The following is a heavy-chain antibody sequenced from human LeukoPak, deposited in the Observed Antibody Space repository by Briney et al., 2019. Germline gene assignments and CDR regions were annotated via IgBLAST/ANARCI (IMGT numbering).Heavy chain of an antibody. CDR3: ARAQWLVPPYFDF. CDR2: IYHTGRT. CDR1: GYSISSNYY. V-gene: IGHV4-38-2*01. J-gene: IGHJ4*02. Sequence: SETLSLTGAVSGYSISSNYYWGWIRQPPGKGLEWIGSIYHTGRTYYNPSRKSRVTISVDTSKNQFSLKLNSVTAADTAGYYCARAQWLVPPYFDFWGQGTLVTVSS. D-gene: IGHD6-19*01.